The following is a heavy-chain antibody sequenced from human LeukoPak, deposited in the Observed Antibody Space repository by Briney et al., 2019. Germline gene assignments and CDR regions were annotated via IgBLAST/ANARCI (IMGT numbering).Heavy chain of an antibody. Sequence: SETLSLTCTVSGGSVSSGTYYWSWIRQPPGKGLEWIGYIYYSGSTNYNPSLKSRVTISIDTSKNQFSLKLSSVTAADTAVYYCARDRVRGNANPYFDYWGQGTLVTVSS. V-gene: IGHV4-61*01. D-gene: IGHD1-1*01. CDR3: ARDRVRGNANPYFDY. J-gene: IGHJ4*02. CDR2: IYYSGST. CDR1: GGSVSSGTYY.